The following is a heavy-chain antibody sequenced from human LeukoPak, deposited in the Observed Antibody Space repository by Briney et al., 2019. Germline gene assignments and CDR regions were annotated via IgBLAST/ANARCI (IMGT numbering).Heavy chain of an antibody. V-gene: IGHV3-9*01. D-gene: IGHD6-19*01. CDR1: GFTFDDYA. Sequence: GGSLRLSCAASGFTFDDYAMHWVRQAPGKGLEWVSGISWNSGSIGYADSVKGRFTISRDNAKNSLYLQMNSLRAEDTALYYCAKEFIAVAEFGAFDIWGQGTMVTVSS. J-gene: IGHJ3*02. CDR2: ISWNSGSI. CDR3: AKEFIAVAEFGAFDI.